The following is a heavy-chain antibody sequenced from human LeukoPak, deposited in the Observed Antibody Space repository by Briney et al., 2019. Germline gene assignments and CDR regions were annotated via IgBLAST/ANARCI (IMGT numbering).Heavy chain of an antibody. V-gene: IGHV4-59*01. Sequence: SETLSLTCTVSGGSLSSYYWSWIRQPPGKGLEWIGYIYYSGSTNYNPSLKSRVTISVDTSKNQFSLKLSSVTAADTAVYYCAGARAYSSSLGAPAYYYYGMDVWGQGTTVTVSS. J-gene: IGHJ6*02. D-gene: IGHD6-6*01. CDR3: AGARAYSSSLGAPAYYYYGMDV. CDR1: GGSLSSYY. CDR2: IYYSGST.